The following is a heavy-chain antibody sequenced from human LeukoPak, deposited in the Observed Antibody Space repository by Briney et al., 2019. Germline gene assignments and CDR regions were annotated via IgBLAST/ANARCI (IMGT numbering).Heavy chain of an antibody. CDR3: ARALRDGYKSGYYYGMDV. D-gene: IGHD5-24*01. Sequence: SETLSLTCTVSGGSISSYYWSWIRQPPGKGLEWIGYIYYSGSTNYNPSLKSRVTISVDTSKNQFSLKLSSVTAADTAVYYCARALRDGYKSGYYYGMDVWGQGTTVTVSS. J-gene: IGHJ6*02. V-gene: IGHV4-59*01. CDR2: IYYSGST. CDR1: GGSISSYY.